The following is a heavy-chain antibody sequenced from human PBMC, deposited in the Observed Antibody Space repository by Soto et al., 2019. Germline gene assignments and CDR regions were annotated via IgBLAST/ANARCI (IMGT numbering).Heavy chain of an antibody. CDR2: ISGSGGST. Sequence: GGSLRLSCAASGFTFSSYAMSWVRQAPGKGLEWVSAISGSGGSTYYADSVKGRFTSSRDNSKNTLYLQMNSLRAEDTAVYYCAKGGYYYDSSGYYYWNYFDYWGQGTLVTVSS. J-gene: IGHJ4*02. CDR3: AKGGYYYDSSGYYYWNYFDY. CDR1: GFTFSSYA. V-gene: IGHV3-23*01. D-gene: IGHD3-22*01.